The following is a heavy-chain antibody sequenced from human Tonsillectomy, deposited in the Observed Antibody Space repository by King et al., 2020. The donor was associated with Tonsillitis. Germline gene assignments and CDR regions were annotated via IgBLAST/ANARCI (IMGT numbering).Heavy chain of an antibody. J-gene: IGHJ4*02. V-gene: IGHV4-39*07. D-gene: IGHD5-18*01. Sequence: LQLQESGPGLVKPSETLSLTCTVSGGSISSSSYYWGWIRQPPGKGLEWIGSIYYSGSTYYNPSLKSRVTISVDTSKNQFSMKLSSVTAADTAVYYCARLQVYSYGYGTYYFDYWGQGTLVTVSS. CDR3: ARLQVYSYGYGTYYFDY. CDR1: GGSISSSSYY. CDR2: IYYSGST.